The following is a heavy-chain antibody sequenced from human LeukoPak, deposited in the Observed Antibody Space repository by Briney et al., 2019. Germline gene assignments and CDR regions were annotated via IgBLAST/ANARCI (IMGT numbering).Heavy chain of an antibody. D-gene: IGHD3-22*01. J-gene: IGHJ4*02. CDR1: GGTFSSYA. Sequence: SVKVSCKASGGTFSSYAISWVRQAPGQGLEWMGGIIPIFGTANYAQKFQGRVTITADESTSTAYMELSSLRSEDTAVYYCARDTNFRYYYDSSGYYTPPYFDYWGQGTLVTVSS. V-gene: IGHV1-69*13. CDR3: ARDTNFRYYYDSSGYYTPPYFDY. CDR2: IIPIFGTA.